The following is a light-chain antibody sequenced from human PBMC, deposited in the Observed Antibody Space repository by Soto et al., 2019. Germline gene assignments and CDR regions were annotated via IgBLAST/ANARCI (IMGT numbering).Light chain of an antibody. V-gene: IGLV2-23*01. CDR2: EGT. Sequence: QSALTQPASVSGSPGQSITISCTGTNSDVGTHNLVSWYQQHPGKAPKLIIYEGTKRPSGVSNRFSGSKSGNTASLTISGLKVEHEADYYGCPYPLLFGTGTKVTVL. J-gene: IGLJ1*01. CDR1: NSDVGTHNL. CDR3: CPYPLL.